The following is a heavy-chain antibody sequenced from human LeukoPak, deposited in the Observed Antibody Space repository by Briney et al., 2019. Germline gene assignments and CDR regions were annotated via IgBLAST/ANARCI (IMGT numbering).Heavy chain of an antibody. CDR2: IYCSGST. V-gene: IGHV4-59*08. J-gene: IGHJ4*02. CDR1: GGSISSYY. CDR3: ARAGVVVVAATTLFDY. Sequence: SETLSLTCTVSGGSISSYYWSWIRQPPGKGLEWIGYIYCSGSTNYNPSLKSRVTISVDTSKNQFSLKLSSVTAADTAVYYCARAGVVVVAATTLFDYWGQGTLVTVSS. D-gene: IGHD2-15*01.